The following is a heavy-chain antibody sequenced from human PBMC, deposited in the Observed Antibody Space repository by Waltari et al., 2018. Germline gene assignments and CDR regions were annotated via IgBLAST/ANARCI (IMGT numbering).Heavy chain of an antibody. V-gene: IGHV4-4*02. CDR1: GDSVSNGYC. J-gene: IGHJ4*02. CDR2: IHPSGKA. D-gene: IGHD2-15*01. Sequence: QVQLQESGPGLVKPSETLSLTCAVSGDSVSNGYCWSWVRQPPGKGLEWIGQIHPSGKANYNPSLESRVTMSRDTSKNEISLKVTSATAADTAVYYCASDRGRGLYLDSWGQGTLVTVSP. CDR3: ASDRGRGLYLDS.